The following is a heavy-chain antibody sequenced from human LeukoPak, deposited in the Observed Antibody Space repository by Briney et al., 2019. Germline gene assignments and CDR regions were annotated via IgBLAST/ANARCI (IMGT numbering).Heavy chain of an antibody. Sequence: PSETLSLTCAVYGGSFSGYYWSWIRQPPGKGLEWIGSIYYSGSTYYNPSLKSRVTISVDTSKNQFSLKLSSVTAADTAVYYCARRDIVGAEESKIKSDAFDIWGQGTMVTVSS. V-gene: IGHV4-34*01. D-gene: IGHD1-26*01. CDR3: ARRDIVGAEESKIKSDAFDI. CDR1: GGSFSGYY. CDR2: IYYSGST. J-gene: IGHJ3*02.